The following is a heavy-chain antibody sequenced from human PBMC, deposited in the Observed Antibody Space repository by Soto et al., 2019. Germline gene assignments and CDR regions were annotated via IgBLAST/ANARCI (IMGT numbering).Heavy chain of an antibody. Sequence: QVQLVQSGAEVKKPGASVKVSCKASGYTFTSYYMHWVRQAPGQGLEWMGIINPSGGSTSYAQKFQGRVTMTRDTSTSTVYMELSSLRSEDTAVYYCARDWVDGPLYSSGWYGIQYYYYYGMDVWGQGTTVTVSS. CDR1: GYTFTSYY. V-gene: IGHV1-46*01. J-gene: IGHJ6*02. D-gene: IGHD6-19*01. CDR2: INPSGGST. CDR3: ARDWVDGPLYSSGWYGIQYYYYYGMDV.